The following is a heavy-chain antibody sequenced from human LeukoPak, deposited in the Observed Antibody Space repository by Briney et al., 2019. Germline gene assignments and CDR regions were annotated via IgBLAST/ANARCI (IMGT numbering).Heavy chain of an antibody. V-gene: IGHV1-69*01. Sequence: GASVKVSCKASGGTFSSYAISWVRQAPGQGLEWMGGIIPIFGTANYAQKFQGRVTITADESTSTAYMELRSLRSDDTAVYYCASLTNTTGYIPWYFDLWGRGTLVTVSS. CDR2: IIPIFGTA. CDR1: GGTFSSYA. CDR3: ASLTNTTGYIPWYFDL. J-gene: IGHJ2*01. D-gene: IGHD3-9*01.